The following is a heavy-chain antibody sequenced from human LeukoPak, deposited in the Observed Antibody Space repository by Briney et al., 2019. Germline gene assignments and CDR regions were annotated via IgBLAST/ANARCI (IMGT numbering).Heavy chain of an antibody. D-gene: IGHD4-17*01. Sequence: KVSYKGSGYSFTSYWIGWVRQMPGKGLEWMGIIYPGDSDTRYSPSFQGQVTISADKSISTAYLQWSSLKASDTAMYYCARRPDYGDYEGFFDYWGQGTLVTVSS. CDR1: GYSFTSYW. V-gene: IGHV5-51*01. J-gene: IGHJ4*02. CDR2: IYPGDSDT. CDR3: ARRPDYGDYEGFFDY.